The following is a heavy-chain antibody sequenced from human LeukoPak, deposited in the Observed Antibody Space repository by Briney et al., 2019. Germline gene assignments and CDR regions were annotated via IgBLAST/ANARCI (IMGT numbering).Heavy chain of an antibody. CDR1: GGSISDYY. CDR3: AREKDTGSNHAKIRYDI. Sequence: PSETLSLTCTVSGGSISDYYWSWIRQPPGKGLEWIGWIFGSGDFNYNPSLKSRLSISVDTCNNQISLKLTSATAADTAVYYCAREKDTGSNHAKIRYDIWGQGTMVTVSS. D-gene: IGHD1-26*01. V-gene: IGHV4-59*01. CDR2: IFGSGDF. J-gene: IGHJ3*02.